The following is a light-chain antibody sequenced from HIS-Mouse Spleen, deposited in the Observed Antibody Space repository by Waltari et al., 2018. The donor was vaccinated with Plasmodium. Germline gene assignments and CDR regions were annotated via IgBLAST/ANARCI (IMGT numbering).Light chain of an antibody. CDR3: MIWPSNASGV. CDR1: SDINVGSYN. CDR2: YYSDSDK. Sequence: QPVLTQPPSSSASPGESARLTCTLLSDINVGSYNIYWYQQQPGSPPRYLLYYYSDSDKGQGSGVPSRFSGSKDASANTGILLISGLQSEDEADYYCMIWPSNASGVFGGGTKLTVL. V-gene: IGLV5-37*01. J-gene: IGLJ3*02.